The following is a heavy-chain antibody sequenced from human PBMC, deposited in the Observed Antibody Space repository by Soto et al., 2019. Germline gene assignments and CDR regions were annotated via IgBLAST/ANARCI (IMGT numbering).Heavy chain of an antibody. CDR2: IIPIFGTA. D-gene: IGHD2-2*01. CDR3: ARDCSSTSCYEDYYYYGMDV. Sequence: SVKVSCKASGGTFSSYAISWVRQAPGQGLEWMGGIIPIFGTANYAQKFQGRVTITADESTSTAYMELSSLRSEDTAVYYCARDCSSTSCYEDYYYYGMDVWGQGTTVTVSS. V-gene: IGHV1-69*13. CDR1: GGTFSSYA. J-gene: IGHJ6*02.